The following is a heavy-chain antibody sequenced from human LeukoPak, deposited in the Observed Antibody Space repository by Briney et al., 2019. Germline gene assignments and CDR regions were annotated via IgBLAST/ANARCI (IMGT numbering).Heavy chain of an antibody. V-gene: IGHV1-2*02. D-gene: IGHD3-16*02. CDR1: GYTFTGYY. CDR3: ARARTRYYFDY. Sequence: GASVTVSCRASGYTFTGYYMHWVRQAPGQGREWMGWINPNSGGTNYAQKFQGRVTMIRDTSISTAYMELSRLRSDDTAVYYCARARTRYYFDYWGQGTLVTVSS. J-gene: IGHJ4*02. CDR2: INPNSGGT.